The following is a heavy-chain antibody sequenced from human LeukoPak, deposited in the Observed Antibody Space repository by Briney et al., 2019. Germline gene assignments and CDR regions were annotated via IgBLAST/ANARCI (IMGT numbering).Heavy chain of an antibody. V-gene: IGHV4-39*01. CDR1: GGSISSNNYY. CDR3: ASPASGYWWNFDC. CDR2: IYYSGST. Sequence: SETLSLTCTVSGGSISSNNYYWGWIRQPPGKGLEWIGSIYYSGSTYNNPSLKSRVPISVDTTKNQFSLKLTAVTAADTAVYYCASPASGYWWNFDCWGQGTLVTVSS. J-gene: IGHJ4*02. D-gene: IGHD3-22*01.